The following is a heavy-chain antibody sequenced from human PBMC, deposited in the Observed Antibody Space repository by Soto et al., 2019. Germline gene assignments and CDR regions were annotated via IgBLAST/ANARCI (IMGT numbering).Heavy chain of an antibody. J-gene: IGHJ6*01. Sequence: EVQLLESGGGLVQPGGSLRLSCAASGFTFSSYAMTWVRRVPGKGLEWVSSISRSGGSAYYADSVKGRFTISRDNSKNTVHLQMNSLRAEDTAIFYCAKNLWWGEAGKDYRYFEMDVW. CDR1: GFTFSSYA. CDR2: ISRSGGSA. V-gene: IGHV3-23*01. CDR3: AKNLWWGEAGKDYRYFEMDV. D-gene: IGHD2-21*01.